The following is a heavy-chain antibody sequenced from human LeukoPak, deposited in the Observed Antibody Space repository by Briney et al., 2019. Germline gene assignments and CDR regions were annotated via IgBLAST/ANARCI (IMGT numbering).Heavy chain of an antibody. J-gene: IGHJ4*02. CDR3: ARGPYGAVAGTFGDLDY. D-gene: IGHD6-19*01. CDR2: MNPNSGNT. Sequence: ASVKVSCKASGYTVTSYDINWVRQATGQGLEWMGWMNPNSGNTGYAQKFQGRVTMTRNTSISTAYMELSSLRSEDTAVYYCARGPYGAVAGTFGDLDYWGQGTLVTVSS. CDR1: GYTVTSYD. V-gene: IGHV1-8*01.